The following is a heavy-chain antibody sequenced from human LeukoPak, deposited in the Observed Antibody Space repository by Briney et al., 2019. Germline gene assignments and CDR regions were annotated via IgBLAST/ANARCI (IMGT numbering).Heavy chain of an antibody. CDR3: ARDTLGYCSSTSCYEVGKFDP. CDR2: IYHSGST. D-gene: IGHD2-2*01. J-gene: IGHJ5*02. V-gene: IGHV4-39*07. Sequence: SETLSLTCIVSGGSISSSSYYWGWIRQPPGKGLEWIGSIYHSGSTYYNPSLKSRVTISVDTSKNQFSLNLSSVTAADTAVYYCARDTLGYCSSTSCYEVGKFDPWGQGTLVTVSS. CDR1: GGSISSSSYY.